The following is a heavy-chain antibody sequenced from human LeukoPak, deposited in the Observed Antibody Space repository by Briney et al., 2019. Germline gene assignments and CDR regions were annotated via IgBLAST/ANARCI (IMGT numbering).Heavy chain of an antibody. D-gene: IGHD3-9*01. CDR3: ARAYDILTGYSSNSHFDY. Sequence: GGSLRLSCAASGFTASSYSMNWVRQAPGKGLEWVSSISSSSSYIYYADSVKGRFTISRDHAKNSLYLQMNSLRAEDTAVYYCARAYDILTGYSSNSHFDYWGQGTLVTVSS. CDR2: ISSSSSYI. CDR1: GFTASSYS. V-gene: IGHV3-21*01. J-gene: IGHJ4*02.